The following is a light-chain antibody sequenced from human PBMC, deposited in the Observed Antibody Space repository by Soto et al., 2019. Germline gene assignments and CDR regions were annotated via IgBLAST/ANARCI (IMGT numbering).Light chain of an antibody. V-gene: IGKV1-39*01. J-gene: IGKJ5*01. CDR2: GAS. CDR1: QPIADY. CDR3: QHNHAVPRT. Sequence: DVQMTQSPSSLSASVGDRTTIACREGQPIADYLNWYKQKPGEAPKGLLFGASSLRSGVPSRFSGSGYGTDFTRTFNTLQLEEFATDYWQHNHAVPRTVGQGRRL.